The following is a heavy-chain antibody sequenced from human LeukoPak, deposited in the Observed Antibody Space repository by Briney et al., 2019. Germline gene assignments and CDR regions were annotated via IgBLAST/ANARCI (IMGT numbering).Heavy chain of an antibody. D-gene: IGHD4-17*01. Sequence: ASVKVSCKASGYTFTSYGISWVRQAPGQGLEWMGWISAYNGNTNYAQKLQGRVTMTTDTSTSTAYMELRSLRSDDTAVYYCARDRHDYGDQNDAFDIWGQGTMVTVSS. CDR1: GYTFTSYG. J-gene: IGHJ3*02. CDR3: ARDRHDYGDQNDAFDI. CDR2: ISAYNGNT. V-gene: IGHV1-18*01.